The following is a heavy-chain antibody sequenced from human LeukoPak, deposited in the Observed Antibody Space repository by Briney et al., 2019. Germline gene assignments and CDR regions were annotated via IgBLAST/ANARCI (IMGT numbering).Heavy chain of an antibody. CDR1: GFTFGDYT. CDR2: IRSKAYGGTT. Sequence: GGSLRLSCTASGFTFGDYTMSWVRQAPGKGLEWVGFIRSKAYGGTTEYAASVKGRFTISRDDSKSIAYLQMNSLKTEDTAVYYCTRVVAVAGLYFDYWGQGTLATVSS. D-gene: IGHD6-19*01. CDR3: TRVVAVAGLYFDY. V-gene: IGHV3-49*04. J-gene: IGHJ4*02.